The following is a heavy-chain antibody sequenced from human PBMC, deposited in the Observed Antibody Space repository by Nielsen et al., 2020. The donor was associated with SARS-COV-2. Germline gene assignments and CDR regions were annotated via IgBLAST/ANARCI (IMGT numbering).Heavy chain of an antibody. CDR3: AREASGYDYYKYGMDV. CDR1: GASISSGGYF. Sequence: SETLSLTCTVSGASISSGGYFWSWIRQHPGKGLEWIGYIYFTGRTSYNPSLKSRVAMSVDTSKNQFSLDLKSVTAADTAVYYCAREASGYDYYKYGMDVWGLGATVTVSS. CDR2: IYFTGRT. D-gene: IGHD5-12*01. J-gene: IGHJ6*02. V-gene: IGHV4-31*03.